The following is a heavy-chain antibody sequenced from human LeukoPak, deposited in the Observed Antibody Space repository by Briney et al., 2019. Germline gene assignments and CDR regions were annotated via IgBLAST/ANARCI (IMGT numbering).Heavy chain of an antibody. CDR1: GGTFSSYA. CDR3: ARSIRLDYYYYMDV. J-gene: IGHJ6*03. V-gene: IGHV1-69*05. CDR2: IILIFGTA. D-gene: IGHD6-6*01. Sequence: SVKVSCKASGGTFSSYAISWVRQAPGQGLEWMGGIILIFGTANYAQKFQGRVTITTDESTSTAYMELSSLRSEDTAVYYCARSIRLDYYYYMDVWGKGTTVTVSS.